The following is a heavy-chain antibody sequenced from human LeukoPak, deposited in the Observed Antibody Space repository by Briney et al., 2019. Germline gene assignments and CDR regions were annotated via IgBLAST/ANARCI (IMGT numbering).Heavy chain of an antibody. CDR1: GFTFSNAW. CDR2: IKSKTDGGTT. Sequence: PGVSLRLSCAASGFTFSNAWMSWVRQAPGKGLEWVGRIKSKTDGGTTDYAAPVKGRFTISRDDSKNTLYLQMNSLKTEDTAVYYCTTAPKDTAMVMDYFDYWGQGTLVTVSS. D-gene: IGHD5-18*01. CDR3: TTAPKDTAMVMDYFDY. V-gene: IGHV3-15*01. J-gene: IGHJ4*02.